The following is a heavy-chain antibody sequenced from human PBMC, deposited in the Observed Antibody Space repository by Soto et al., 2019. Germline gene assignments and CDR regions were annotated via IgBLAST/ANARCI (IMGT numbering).Heavy chain of an antibody. CDR2: IKQDGSEK. CDR1: GFTFSTYW. D-gene: IGHD3-22*01. V-gene: IGHV3-7*01. J-gene: IGHJ6*02. Sequence: GGSLRLSCAASGFTFSTYWMSWVRQAPGKGLEWVANIKQDGSEKYYVDSVKGRFTISRDNAKNSLYLQMNSLRDEDTAVYYCARELRLLWDSSGNVGVDVWGQGTTVT. CDR3: ARELRLLWDSSGNVGVDV.